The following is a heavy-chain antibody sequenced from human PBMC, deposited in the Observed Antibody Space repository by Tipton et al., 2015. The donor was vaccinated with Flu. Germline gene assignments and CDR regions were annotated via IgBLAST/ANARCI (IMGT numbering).Heavy chain of an antibody. V-gene: IGHV4-61*02. J-gene: IGHJ5*02. CDR3: ARDLFGKKDWFDP. CDR2: IYTSGST. Sequence: TLSLTCTVSGGSISSGSYYWSWIRQPAGKGLEWIGRIYTSGSTNYNPSLKSRVTISVDTTKNQFSLKLSSVTAAYTAVYYCARDLFGKKDWFDPWGQGTLVTVSS. D-gene: IGHD3-10*01. CDR1: GGSISSGSYY.